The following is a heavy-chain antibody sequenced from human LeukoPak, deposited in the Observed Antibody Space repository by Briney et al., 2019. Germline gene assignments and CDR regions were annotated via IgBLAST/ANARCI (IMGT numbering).Heavy chain of an antibody. CDR3: ARAGYSGSEFDP. V-gene: IGHV3-21*01. Sequence: PGGSLSLSCAASGFTFSSFSMNWVRQAPGQGLEGVLCCSTSGTYKYHADSVKGGFTISRDNAKNSLFLQMNGLRADDTAVYYCARAGYSGSEFDPWGQGTLVTVSS. CDR2: CSTSGTYK. J-gene: IGHJ5*02. CDR1: GFTFSSFS. D-gene: IGHD5-12*01.